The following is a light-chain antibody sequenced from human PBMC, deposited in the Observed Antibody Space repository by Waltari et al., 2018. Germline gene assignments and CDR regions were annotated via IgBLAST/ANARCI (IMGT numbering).Light chain of an antibody. V-gene: IGLV3-21*02. J-gene: IGLJ1*01. CDR3: QVWDIDSDHPV. Sequence: SFVLTQPPSVSVAPGQTARITCGANNIGRKNVHWYQQKSGQAPVLVVYDDSDRPPGIPERFSGSNSGNTATLTISRVEAGDEADFYCQVWDIDSDHPVFGTGTTVTVL. CDR2: DDS. CDR1: NIGRKN.